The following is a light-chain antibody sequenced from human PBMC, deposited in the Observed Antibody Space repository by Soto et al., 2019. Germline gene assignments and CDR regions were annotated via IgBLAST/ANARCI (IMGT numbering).Light chain of an antibody. CDR1: QSVSSSY. CDR2: GAS. CDR3: QQYCSTPPFT. Sequence: EIVLTQSPGTLSLSPGERATLSCRASQSVSSSYLAGYQQKPGQAPRLLIYGASSRATGIPDRFSGSGSGTDFTLTISRLEPEDFAVYYCQQYCSTPPFTFGGGTTVEIK. J-gene: IGKJ4*01. V-gene: IGKV3-20*01.